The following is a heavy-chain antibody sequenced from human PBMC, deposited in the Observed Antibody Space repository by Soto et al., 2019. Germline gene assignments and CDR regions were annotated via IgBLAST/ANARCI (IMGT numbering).Heavy chain of an antibody. CDR3: AHDFFTLWGYGMDV. Sequence: QITLKESGPTLVKPTQTLTLTCTFSGFSLNTRGVGVGWIRQPPGKALEWLALIYWDDDKRYSPSLSDRVTVTKDTSKNQVVLTLANMDPVDTATYYCAHDFFTLWGYGMDVWGQGTTVTVSS. V-gene: IGHV2-5*02. D-gene: IGHD3-16*01. CDR1: GFSLNTRGVG. J-gene: IGHJ6*02. CDR2: IYWDDDK.